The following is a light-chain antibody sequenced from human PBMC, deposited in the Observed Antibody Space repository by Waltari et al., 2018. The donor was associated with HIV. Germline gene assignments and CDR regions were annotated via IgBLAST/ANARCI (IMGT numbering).Light chain of an antibody. Sequence: DIVMTQSPDSLAVSLGERATINCKPSQSISHNSKNRNYLNWYQQKVGQPPKLLIYWASTRESGVSDRFSCSGSETDFTLTISSLQAEDVAVYYCQQYFTFPRTFGQGTRLEIK. CDR2: WAS. CDR1: QSISHNSKNRNY. J-gene: IGKJ2*02. V-gene: IGKV4-1*01. CDR3: QQYFTFPRT.